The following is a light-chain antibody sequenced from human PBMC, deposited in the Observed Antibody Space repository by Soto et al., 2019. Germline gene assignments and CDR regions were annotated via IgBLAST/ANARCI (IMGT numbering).Light chain of an antibody. Sequence: NPLTQAPSFLSASKGGRVTINCRTSQSISIHLNWYQQKPGKAPNLLIYAASSLQSGVPSRFSGSGSGTDFTLTISSLQPEDFATYYCQQSYSTSSITFGQGTRLEIK. CDR1: QSISIH. V-gene: IGKV1-39*01. CDR2: AAS. J-gene: IGKJ5*01. CDR3: QQSYSTSSIT.